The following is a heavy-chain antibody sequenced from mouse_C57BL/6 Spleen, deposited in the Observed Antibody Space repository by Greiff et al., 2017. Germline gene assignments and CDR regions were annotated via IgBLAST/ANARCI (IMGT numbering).Heavy chain of an antibody. Sequence: VQLQQSGPELVKPGASVKISCKASGYAFSSSWMNWVKPRPGKGLEWIGRIYPGDGDTNYNGKFKGKATLTADKSSSTAYMQLSSLTSEDSAVYFCAKDYDYDDTWFAYWGQGTLVTVSA. J-gene: IGHJ3*01. CDR1: GYAFSSSW. V-gene: IGHV1-82*01. CDR3: AKDYDYDDTWFAY. CDR2: IYPGDGDT. D-gene: IGHD2-4*01.